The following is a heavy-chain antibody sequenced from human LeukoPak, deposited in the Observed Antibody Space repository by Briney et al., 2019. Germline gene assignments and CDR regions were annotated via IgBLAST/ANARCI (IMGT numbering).Heavy chain of an antibody. Sequence: GGSLRLSCAASGFTFSSYSMNWVRQAPGKGLEWVSSISSSSSYIYYADSVKGRFTISRDNSKNTLYLQMNSLRAEDTAVYYCAKDSHYSSYYMDVWGKGTTVTVSS. J-gene: IGHJ6*03. CDR1: GFTFSSYS. CDR2: ISSSSSYI. CDR3: AKDSHYSSYYMDV. V-gene: IGHV3-21*01.